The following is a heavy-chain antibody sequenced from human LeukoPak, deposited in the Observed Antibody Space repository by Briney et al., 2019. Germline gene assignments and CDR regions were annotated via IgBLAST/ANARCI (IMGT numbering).Heavy chain of an antibody. CDR2: INHSGST. CDR1: GGSFSGYY. Sequence: SETLSLTCAVYGGSFSGYYWSWIRQPPGKGLEWIGEINHSGSTNYNPSLKSRVTISVDTSKNQFSLKLSSVTAADTAVYYCAREKGWLQFTYYYGMDVWGQGTTVTVSS. V-gene: IGHV4-34*01. D-gene: IGHD5-24*01. CDR3: AREKGWLQFTYYYGMDV. J-gene: IGHJ6*02.